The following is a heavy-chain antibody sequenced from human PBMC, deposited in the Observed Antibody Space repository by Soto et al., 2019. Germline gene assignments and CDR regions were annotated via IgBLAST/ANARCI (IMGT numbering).Heavy chain of an antibody. CDR3: AREYTAWPLAYGLDV. CDR1: GFTFSTYS. CDR2: INSRSDI. Sequence: GGSLRLSCVGSGFTFSTYSIHWVRQAPGKGLEWVSSINSRSDIYYANPVKGRFTISRDNAKNSVSLQMNSLRAEDTAVYYCAREYTAWPLAYGLDVWGQGTTVTVSS. D-gene: IGHD2-2*02. V-gene: IGHV3-21*01. J-gene: IGHJ6*02.